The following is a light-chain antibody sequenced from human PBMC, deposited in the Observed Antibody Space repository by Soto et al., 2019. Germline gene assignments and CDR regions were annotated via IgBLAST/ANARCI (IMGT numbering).Light chain of an antibody. Sequence: ILMTQSPATLSVSPGERATLSCRASQSVSSNLAWYQQKPGQGPRLLIYGASTRATGIPARFSGSGSGTEFTLTISSLQSEDFAVYFRQQYNDWPRTFGQGTKV. CDR1: QSVSSN. CDR3: QQYNDWPRT. V-gene: IGKV3-15*01. CDR2: GAS. J-gene: IGKJ1*01.